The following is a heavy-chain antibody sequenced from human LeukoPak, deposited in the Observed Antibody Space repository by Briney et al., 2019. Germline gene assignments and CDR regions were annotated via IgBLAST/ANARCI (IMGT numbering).Heavy chain of an antibody. CDR1: GGTFSSYA. V-gene: IGHV1-69*13. D-gene: IGHD4-11*01. CDR2: IIPIFGTA. Sequence: SSVKVSCKASGGTFSSYAISWVEQAPGQGLEWMGGIIPIFGTANYAQKFQGRVTSTADESPSTAYTELSSLRSEDTAVYYCARFPRGDYSNYEDWGQGTLITVSS. J-gene: IGHJ4*02. CDR3: ARFPRGDYSNYED.